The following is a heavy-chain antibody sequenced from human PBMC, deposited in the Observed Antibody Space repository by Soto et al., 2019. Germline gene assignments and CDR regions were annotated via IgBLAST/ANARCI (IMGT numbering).Heavy chain of an antibody. Sequence: GGSLRLSCAASGFTFSDYYMSWIRQAPGKGLEWIAYISTAGSPTYYADSVKGRFTISRDNSKNTLYLQMNSLRAEDTAVYYCAKGQLWLFWFDPWGQGTLVTVSS. CDR1: GFTFSDYY. V-gene: IGHV3-11*01. CDR2: ISTAGSPT. D-gene: IGHD5-18*01. CDR3: AKGQLWLFWFDP. J-gene: IGHJ5*02.